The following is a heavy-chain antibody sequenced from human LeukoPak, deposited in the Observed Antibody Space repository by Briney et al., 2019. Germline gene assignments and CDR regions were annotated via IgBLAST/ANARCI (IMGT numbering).Heavy chain of an antibody. V-gene: IGHV3-7*01. CDR2: INQDGSEK. J-gene: IGHJ1*01. CDR1: GFTFSNYW. CDR3: ARIEYCGGDCYYPSRADYFHH. Sequence: GGSLRLSCVASGFTFSNYWMSWVRQAPGKGLEWVADINQDGSEKYYVDSVKGRFTISRDNAKNSLYLQMNSLTAEDTAVFYCARIEYCGGDCYYPSRADYFHHWGQGTLVIVSS. D-gene: IGHD2-21*01.